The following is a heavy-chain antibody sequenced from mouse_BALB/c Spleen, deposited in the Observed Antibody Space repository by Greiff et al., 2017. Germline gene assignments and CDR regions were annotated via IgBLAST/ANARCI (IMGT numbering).Heavy chain of an antibody. CDR2: IDTSDSYT. D-gene: IGHD2-4*01. J-gene: IGHJ4*01. CDR1: GYTFTDYW. V-gene: IGHV1-69*01. CDR3: ARIGSTMITGYAMDY. Sequence: VQLQQPGAELVMPGASVKMSCKASGYTFTDYWMHWVKQRPGQGLEWIGAIDTSDSYTSYNQKFKGKATLTVDESSSTAYMQLSSLTSEDSAVYYCARIGSTMITGYAMDYWGQGTSVTVSS.